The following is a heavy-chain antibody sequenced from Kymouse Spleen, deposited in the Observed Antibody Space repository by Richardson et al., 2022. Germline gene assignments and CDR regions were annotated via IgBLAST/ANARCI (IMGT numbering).Heavy chain of an antibody. D-gene: IGHD6-19*01. CDR3: ARESVAGTLFDY. CDR2: IYYSGST. Sequence: QVQLQESGPGLVKPSETLSLTCTVSGGSISSYYWSWIRQPPGKGLEWIGYIYYSGSTNYNPSLKSRVTISVDTSKNQFSLKLSSVTAADTAVYYCARESVAGTLFDYWGQGTLVTVSS. V-gene: IGHV4-59*01. J-gene: IGHJ4*02. CDR1: GGSISSYY.